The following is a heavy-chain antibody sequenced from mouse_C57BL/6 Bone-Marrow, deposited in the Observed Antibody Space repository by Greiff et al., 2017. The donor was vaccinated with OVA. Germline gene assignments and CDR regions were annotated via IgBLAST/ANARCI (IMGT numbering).Heavy chain of an antibody. Sequence: EVQLKESGAELVRPGASVKLSCTASGFKIKDDYMHWVKERPEQGLEWIGWIDPENGDTEYASKFQGKATITADTSSKTVYLHLSSLTAEDTAVYYGTTYRYWGQGTTLTVSS. CDR3: TTYRY. J-gene: IGHJ2*01. CDR2: IDPENGDT. CDR1: GFKIKDDY. V-gene: IGHV14-4*01.